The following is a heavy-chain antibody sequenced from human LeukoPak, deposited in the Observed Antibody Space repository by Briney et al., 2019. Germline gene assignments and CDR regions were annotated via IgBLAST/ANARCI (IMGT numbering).Heavy chain of an antibody. Sequence: PPETLSLTCTVSGGSISSGSYYWSWIRQPAGKGLEWIGRIYTSGSTNYNPSLESRVTISVDTSKNQFSLKLKSVTAADTAVYYCAREGTGMWHWFDPWGQGTLVTVSS. CDR1: GGSISSGSYY. D-gene: IGHD1-14*01. V-gene: IGHV4-61*02. J-gene: IGHJ5*02. CDR3: AREGTGMWHWFDP. CDR2: IYTSGST.